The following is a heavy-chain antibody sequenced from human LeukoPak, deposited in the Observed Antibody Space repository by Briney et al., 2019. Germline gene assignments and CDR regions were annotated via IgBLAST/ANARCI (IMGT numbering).Heavy chain of an antibody. CDR2: IYYSGSA. CDR3: ARGTMIVVVTSRSFDY. CDR1: GGSISSYY. D-gene: IGHD3-22*01. Sequence: KASETLSLTCTVSGGSISSYYWSWIRQPPGKGLEWIGYIYYSGSANYNPSLKSRVTISVDTSKDQFSLKLSSVTAADTAVYYCARGTMIVVVTSRSFDYWGQGTLVTVSS. V-gene: IGHV4-59*08. J-gene: IGHJ4*02.